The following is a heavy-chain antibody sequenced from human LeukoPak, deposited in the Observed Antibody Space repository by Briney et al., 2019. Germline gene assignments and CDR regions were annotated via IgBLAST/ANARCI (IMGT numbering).Heavy chain of an antibody. CDR2: ISYDGSNK. J-gene: IGHJ4*02. V-gene: IGHV3-30*04. CDR3: ARDLVVVPAAILYYFDY. Sequence: PGRSLRLSCAASGFTFSSYAMHWVRQAPGKGLEWVAVISYDGSNKYYADSVKGRFTISRDNSKNTLYLQMNSLRAEDTAVYYCARDLVVVPAAILYYFDYWGQGTLVTVSS. CDR1: GFTFSSYA. D-gene: IGHD2-2*01.